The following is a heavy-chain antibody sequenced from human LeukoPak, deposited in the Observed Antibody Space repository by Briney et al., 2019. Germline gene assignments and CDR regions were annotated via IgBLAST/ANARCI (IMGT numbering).Heavy chain of an antibody. CDR3: ASLMGFGSDY. V-gene: IGHV4-34*01. D-gene: IGHD2-8*01. Sequence: ASETLSLTCAVYGGSFSNYYWTWIRQSPGKGLEWIGEINHSGSTNYNPSLKSRVTISVDTSKNQFSLKLSSVTAADTAVYYCASLMGFGSDYWGQGTLVTVSS. J-gene: IGHJ4*02. CDR1: GGSFSNYY. CDR2: INHSGST.